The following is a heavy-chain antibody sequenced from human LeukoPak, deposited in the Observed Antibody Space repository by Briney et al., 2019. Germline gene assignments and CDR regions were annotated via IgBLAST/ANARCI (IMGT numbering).Heavy chain of an antibody. J-gene: IGHJ4*02. V-gene: IGHV3-33*01. D-gene: IGHD3-10*01. CDR2: TWNDGSNK. CDR3: ARGRHYYGSGRYRTYTMGFDY. Sequence: AGSLTLSCAAYGFTFSSYGMHWVRQAPGKGLVWVVVTWNDGSNKFYADSGEGRFTISRDDSKNTLYLQMNSLRAEDTAVYYCARGRHYYGSGRYRTYTMGFDYWGQGTLVTVSS. CDR1: GFTFSSYG.